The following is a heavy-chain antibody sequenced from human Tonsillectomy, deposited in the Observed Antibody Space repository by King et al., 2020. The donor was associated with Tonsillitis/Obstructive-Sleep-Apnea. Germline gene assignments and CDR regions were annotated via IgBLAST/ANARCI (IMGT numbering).Heavy chain of an antibody. J-gene: IGHJ5*02. CDR1: GGSFSGYY. CDR2: INHSGST. CDR3: ARSYLCSPLYNWFDP. D-gene: IGHD1-26*01. Sequence: VQLQQWGAGLLKPSETLSLTCAVYGGSFSGYYWSWIRQPPGKGLEWIGEINHSGSTNYNPSLKSRVTISVDTSKNQFSLKLSSVTAADTAGYYCARSYLCSPLYNWFDPWGQGTLVTVSS. V-gene: IGHV4-34*01.